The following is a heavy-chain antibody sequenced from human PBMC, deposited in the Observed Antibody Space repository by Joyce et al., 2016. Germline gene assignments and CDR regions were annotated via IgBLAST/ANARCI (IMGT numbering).Heavy chain of an antibody. J-gene: IGHJ4*02. D-gene: IGHD3-9*01. CDR1: GGSITSGDYY. CDR2: ISHSGST. CDR3: ARQNDDILTGFSDY. V-gene: IGHV4-31*03. Sequence: QVQLQESGPGLVKPSQTLSLTCTVCGGSITSGDYYWSWIRQRPGKGLEWIGYISHSGSTYSNPSLKSRVIMSVDTSKNQLSLKLSSVTAADTAVYYCARQNDDILTGFSDYWGQGILVTVSS.